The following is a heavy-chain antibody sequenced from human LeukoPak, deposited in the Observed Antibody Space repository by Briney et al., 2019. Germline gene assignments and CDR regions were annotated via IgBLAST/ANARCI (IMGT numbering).Heavy chain of an antibody. V-gene: IGHV3-21*01. CDR1: GFIFSSYS. D-gene: IGHD6-13*01. J-gene: IGHJ6*02. CDR3: ARDIRGSSWNYYYYGMDV. Sequence: GGSLRLSCAASGFIFSSYSMNWVRQAPGKGLKWVSSITSSSSYIYYADSVKGRFTISRDNAKNSLYLQMNSLRAEDTAVYYCARDIRGSSWNYYYYGMDVWGQGTTVTVSS. CDR2: ITSSSSYI.